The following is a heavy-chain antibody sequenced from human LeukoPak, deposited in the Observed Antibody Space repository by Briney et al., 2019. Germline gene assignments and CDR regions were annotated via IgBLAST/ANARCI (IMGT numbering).Heavy chain of an antibody. CDR2: INPNSGGT. V-gene: IGHV1-2*02. CDR3: ATIYYDGTSGPFDY. J-gene: IGHJ4*02. Sequence: ASVKVSCTASGYTFTDYYMHWVRQAPGQGLEWMGWINPNSGGTNYAQKFQGRVTMTRDTSISTAYMELSRLRSDDTAVYYCATIYYDGTSGPFDYWGQGTLVTVSS. D-gene: IGHD3-22*01. CDR1: GYTFTDYY.